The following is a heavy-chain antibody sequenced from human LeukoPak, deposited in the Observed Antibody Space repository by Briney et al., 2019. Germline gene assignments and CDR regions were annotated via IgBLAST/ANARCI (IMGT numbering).Heavy chain of an antibody. V-gene: IGHV4-39*01. CDR3: ARPPYTNGMDV. D-gene: IGHD2-2*02. CDR2: IYYSGST. J-gene: IGHJ6*02. CDR1: GGSISSSSYY. Sequence: SETLSLTCTVSGGSISSSSYYWGWIRQPPGKGLEWIGSIYYSGSTYYNPSLESRVTISVDTSKNQFSLKLSSVTVADTAVYYCARPPYTNGMDVWGQGTTVTVSS.